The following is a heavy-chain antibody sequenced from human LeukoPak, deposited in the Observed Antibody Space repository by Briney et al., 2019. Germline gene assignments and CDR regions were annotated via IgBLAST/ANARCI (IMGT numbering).Heavy chain of an antibody. J-gene: IGHJ4*02. CDR3: AKDMLVTTLDY. CDR2: ISWNSGSI. Sequence: GRSLRLSCAASGFTFDDYAMHWVRQAPGKGLEWVSGISWNSGSIGYADSVKGRFTISRDNAKNSLYLQMNSLRAEDTAVYYCAKDMLVTTLDYWGQGTLVTVSS. D-gene: IGHD4-17*01. CDR1: GFTFDDYA. V-gene: IGHV3-9*01.